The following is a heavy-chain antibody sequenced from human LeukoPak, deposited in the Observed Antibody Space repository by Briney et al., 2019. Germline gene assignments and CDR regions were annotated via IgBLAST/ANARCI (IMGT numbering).Heavy chain of an antibody. D-gene: IGHD1-26*01. CDR2: INGGGDIM. Sequence: PGGSLRLSWAAAGFSLGAYGVISGRPAAGEGLDWVSLINGGGDIMMYEYSVEGRFPITRASSKNTFYLQMYSLRVKASAVFWCAMRERGYGLDIWGQGTMVTVSS. CDR3: AMRERGYGLDI. V-gene: IGHV3-23*01. J-gene: IGHJ3*02. CDR1: GFSLGAYG.